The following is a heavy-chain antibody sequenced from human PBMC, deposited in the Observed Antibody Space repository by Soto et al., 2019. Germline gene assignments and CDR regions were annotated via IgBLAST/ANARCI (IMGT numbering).Heavy chain of an antibody. V-gene: IGHV3-23*01. CDR1: GFTFNSYA. CDR3: AREERGGAGSTASYYYSGLDV. D-gene: IGHD2-21*01. Sequence: DVQVLESGGDLVQPGGSLRLSCAASGFTFNSYAMSWVRQAPGKGLQWVSSVIAGGDMTYYSDSVKGRFTISSDNSNNALFLQMNSLRIEDTSLYYCAREERGGAGSTASYYYSGLDVWGQGTTVTVS. CDR2: VIAGGDMT. J-gene: IGHJ6*02.